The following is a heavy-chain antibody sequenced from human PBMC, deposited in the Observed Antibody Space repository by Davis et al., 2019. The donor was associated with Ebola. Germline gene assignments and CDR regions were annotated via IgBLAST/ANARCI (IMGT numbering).Heavy chain of an antibody. CDR1: GFTFDDYA. J-gene: IGHJ4*02. Sequence: GESLKISCAASGFTFDDYAMHWVRQAPGKGLEWVSLISGDGGSTYYANSVKGRFTISRDNSKNTLYLQMGSLRAEDMAVYYCARRGYSYGYDYWGQGTLVTVSS. CDR3: ARRGYSYGYDY. D-gene: IGHD5-18*01. CDR2: ISGDGGST. V-gene: IGHV3-43*02.